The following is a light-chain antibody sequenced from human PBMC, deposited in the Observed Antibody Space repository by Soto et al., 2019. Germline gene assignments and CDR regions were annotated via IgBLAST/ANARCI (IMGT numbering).Light chain of an antibody. J-gene: IGKJ4*01. CDR1: QSVSSNY. CDR3: QQYGSSAFT. Sequence: EIVLTQSPGTLSLSPGERATLSCRASQSVSSNYLAWYQQKPGQAPRLLIYGASSRATGIPDRFGGSGSGTDFTLTISRLEPEDSAVYYCQQYGSSAFTFGGGTKVDIK. CDR2: GAS. V-gene: IGKV3-20*01.